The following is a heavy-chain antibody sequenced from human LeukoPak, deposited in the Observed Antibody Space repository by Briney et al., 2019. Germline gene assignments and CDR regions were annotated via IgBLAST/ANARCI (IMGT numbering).Heavy chain of an antibody. J-gene: IGHJ4*02. CDR2: FSAYNGNR. D-gene: IGHD3-10*01. CDR1: GYTFTSYG. V-gene: IGHV1-18*04. CDR3: ARDPNMVRGVINPKGFDY. Sequence: GASVKLSCKVSGYTFTSYGISWVRQAPGQGLESMGWFSAYNGNRNSAQKLQARVTMTTDTSTSTAYMELRSLRSDETAVYYCARDPNMVRGVINPKGFDYWGQATLVTVSS.